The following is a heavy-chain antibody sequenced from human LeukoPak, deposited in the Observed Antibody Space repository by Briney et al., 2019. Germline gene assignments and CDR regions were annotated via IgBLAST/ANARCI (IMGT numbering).Heavy chain of an antibody. Sequence: PSETLSLTCTVSGGSISSSSYYWGWIRQPPGKGLEWIGSIYYSGSTNYNPSLKSRVTISVGTSKNQFSLKLSSVTAADTAVYYCARGEYSSSWYLGYWGQGTLVTVSS. CDR3: ARGEYSSSWYLGY. CDR2: IYYSGST. J-gene: IGHJ4*02. V-gene: IGHV4-39*07. CDR1: GGSISSSSYY. D-gene: IGHD6-13*01.